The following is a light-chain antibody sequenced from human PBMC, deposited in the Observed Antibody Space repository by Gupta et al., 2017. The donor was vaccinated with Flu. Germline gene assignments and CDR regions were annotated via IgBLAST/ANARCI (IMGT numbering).Light chain of an antibody. J-gene: IGLJ3*02. CDR1: SSNIGNNF. CDR3: ADSDSNQSAGV. Sequence: QSVLTQPPSLTAAPGQKVTISCSGSSSNIGNNFVFWYHQFPATAPNLLIFYNSNRRSGIPDRFSCSKSGTSATLDTTGLQTGEEADDYCADSDSNQSAGVFGGGTTLTVL. V-gene: IGLV1-51*02. CDR2: YNS.